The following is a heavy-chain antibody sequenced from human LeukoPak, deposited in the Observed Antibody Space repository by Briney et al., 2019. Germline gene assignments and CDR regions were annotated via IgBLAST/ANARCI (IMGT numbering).Heavy chain of an antibody. CDR1: GGSISSGGYY. V-gene: IGHV4-31*03. CDR3: TAHSDYYDSPDYNWFDP. CDR2: IYYSGST. Sequence: SETLSLTCTVSGGSISSGGYYWSWIRQHPGKGLEWIGYIYYSGSTYYNPSLKSRVTISADTSKNQFSLKLSSVTAADTAVYSCTAHSDYYDSPDYNWFDPWGQGTLVTVSS. D-gene: IGHD3-22*01. J-gene: IGHJ5*02.